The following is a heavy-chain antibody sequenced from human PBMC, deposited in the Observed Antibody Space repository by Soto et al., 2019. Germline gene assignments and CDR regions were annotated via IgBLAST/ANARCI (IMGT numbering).Heavy chain of an antibody. CDR2: ISSGSSTI. V-gene: IGHV3-48*02. Sequence: GGSLRLSCAASGFTFSSYSMNWVRQAPGKGLEWVSYISSGSSTIYYADSVKGRFTISRDNAKNSLYLQMNSLRDEDTAVYYCARDDIVVVVAATIYYYYGMDVWGQGTTVTVSS. CDR1: GFTFSSYS. J-gene: IGHJ6*02. CDR3: ARDDIVVVVAATIYYYYGMDV. D-gene: IGHD2-15*01.